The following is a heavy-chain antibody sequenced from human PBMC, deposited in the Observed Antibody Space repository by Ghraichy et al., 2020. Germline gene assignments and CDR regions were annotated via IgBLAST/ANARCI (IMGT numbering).Heavy chain of an antibody. D-gene: IGHD2-2*01. CDR2: IIPILGIA. CDR3: ARVIVVVPGLPPNYYYYGMDV. V-gene: IGHV1-69*04. CDR1: GGTFSSYA. Sequence: SVKVSCKASGGTFSSYAISWVRQAPGQGLEWMGRIIPILGIANYAQKFQGRVTITADKSTSTAYMELSSLRSEDTAVYYCARVIVVVPGLPPNYYYYGMDVWGQGTTVTISS. J-gene: IGHJ6*02.